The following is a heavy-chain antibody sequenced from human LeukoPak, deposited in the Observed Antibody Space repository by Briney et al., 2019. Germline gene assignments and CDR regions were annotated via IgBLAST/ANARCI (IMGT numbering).Heavy chain of an antibody. J-gene: IGHJ4*02. V-gene: IGHV4-34*01. CDR2: INHSGST. CDR3: ARLPVGKYQLLPGRGD. CDR1: GGSISTYY. Sequence: SETLSLTCTVSGGSISTYYWSWIRQPPGKGLEWIGEINHSGSTNYNPSLKSRVTISVDTSKNQFSLKLSSVTAADTAVYYCARLPVGKYQLLPGRGDWGQGTLVTVSS. D-gene: IGHD2-2*01.